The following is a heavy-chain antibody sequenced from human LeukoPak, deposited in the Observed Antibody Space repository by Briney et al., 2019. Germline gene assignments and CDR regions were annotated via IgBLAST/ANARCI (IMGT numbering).Heavy chain of an antibody. J-gene: IGHJ4*02. D-gene: IGHD5-24*01. V-gene: IGHV4-59*01. CDR3: ARRDVYNVLDY. CDR1: GGSISSYY. Sequence: SETLSLTCTVSGGSISSYYWSWIRQPPGKGLEWIGYISYSGSTNYNPSLKSRVTISVDTSKTQFSLKLSSVTAADTAVYYCARRDVYNVLDYWGQGTLVTVSS. CDR2: ISYSGST.